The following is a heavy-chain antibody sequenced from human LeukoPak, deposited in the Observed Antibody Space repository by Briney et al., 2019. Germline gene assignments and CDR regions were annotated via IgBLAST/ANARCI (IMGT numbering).Heavy chain of an antibody. D-gene: IGHD2-21*01. V-gene: IGHV1-3*01. Sequence: APVTVSCTASGYNFNNYAIHWVRQAPGQRFEWMGWINAGNSHTKYSQNFQGRITITRDSSASTVYMELSSLTSEDTAVYYCARGIWSARTVDYYLDYWGQGTLVTVSS. CDR3: ARGIWSARTVDYYLDY. J-gene: IGHJ4*02. CDR2: INAGNSHT. CDR1: GYNFNNYA.